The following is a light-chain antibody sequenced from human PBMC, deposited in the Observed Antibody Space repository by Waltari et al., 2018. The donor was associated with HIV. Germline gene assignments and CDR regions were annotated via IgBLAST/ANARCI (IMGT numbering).Light chain of an antibody. CDR2: GKN. Sequence: SSELTQDPAVSVALGQTVRITCQGDSLRSYYASWYQQKPGQAPVLVIYGKNNRPSGIADRCSGSRAGNTASLTITGAQAEDEADYYCNSRDSSGNHLVFGGGTKLTVL. V-gene: IGLV3-19*01. CDR3: NSRDSSGNHLV. CDR1: SLRSYY. J-gene: IGLJ2*01.